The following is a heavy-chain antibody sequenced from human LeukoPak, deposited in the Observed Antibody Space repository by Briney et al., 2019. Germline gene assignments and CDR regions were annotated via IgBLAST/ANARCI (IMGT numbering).Heavy chain of an antibody. Sequence: GGSLRLSCAASGFRFSTYGMHWVRQSPGEGLEWVAVIYYDGNQKYYGDSVKGRFTVSRDISESMLYLRMSSLRADDTAVYYCARGGVATAWGAFDVWGQGTTVIVSS. V-gene: IGHV3-33*01. D-gene: IGHD4-23*01. CDR1: GFRFSTYG. CDR3: ARGGVATAWGAFDV. CDR2: IYYDGNQK. J-gene: IGHJ3*01.